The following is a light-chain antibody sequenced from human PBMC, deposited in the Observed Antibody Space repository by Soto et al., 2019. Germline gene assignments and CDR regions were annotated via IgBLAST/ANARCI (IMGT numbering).Light chain of an antibody. Sequence: DIVMTQSPLSLPVTPGEPASISCSSSQSLLQSNGYNYLDWYLPKPGQSPQLLIYFGSYRASGVPDRFSGSGSGTDFTLKIRRVEAEDVGVYYCMQSQQSPPTFGQGTKVEI. V-gene: IGKV2-28*01. CDR3: MQSQQSPPT. CDR2: FGS. CDR1: QSLLQSNGYNY. J-gene: IGKJ1*01.